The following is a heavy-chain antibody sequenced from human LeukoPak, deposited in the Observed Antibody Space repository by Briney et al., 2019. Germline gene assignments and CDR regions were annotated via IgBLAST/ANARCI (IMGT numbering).Heavy chain of an antibody. Sequence: LRLSCAASGFTFSSYSMNWIRQPPGKGLEWIGYISYSGRTYYNPSLKSRVTISVDKSKNQVSLKLSSVTAADTAVYYCARGRGSYFDCWGQGTLVTVSS. CDR3: ARGRGSYFDC. D-gene: IGHD3-10*01. J-gene: IGHJ4*02. V-gene: IGHV4-30-4*08. CDR1: GFTFSSYS. CDR2: ISYSGRT.